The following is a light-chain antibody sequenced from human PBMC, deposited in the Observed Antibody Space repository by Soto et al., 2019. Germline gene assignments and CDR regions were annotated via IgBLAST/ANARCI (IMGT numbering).Light chain of an antibody. CDR2: DTS. Sequence: EIVMTQSPATLSVSPGERATLSCRASQGIGDTLAWYQHKPGQTPRLLIYDTSTRATGTPDRFSGSGSGTDFTLIISRLEPEDFAVYYCQQYGSSVLTFGGGTKVDIK. J-gene: IGKJ4*01. CDR1: QGIGDT. V-gene: IGKV3-20*01. CDR3: QQYGSSVLT.